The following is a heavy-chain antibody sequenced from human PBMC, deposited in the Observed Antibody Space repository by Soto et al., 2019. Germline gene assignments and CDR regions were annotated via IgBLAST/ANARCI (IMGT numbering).Heavy chain of an antibody. Sequence: QVQLVESGGGVVQPGRSLRLSCAASGFTFSSYGMHWVRQAPGKGLEWVAGISYDGSNKYYADSVKGRFTISRDNSKNKLYQQKNSMRAKDTAVYYCAKSPAVAVPLPHYDWYFDLWGRGTLVTVSS. J-gene: IGHJ2*01. D-gene: IGHD6-19*01. CDR1: GFTFSSYG. CDR2: ISYDGSNK. V-gene: IGHV3-30*18. CDR3: AKSPAVAVPLPHYDWYFDL.